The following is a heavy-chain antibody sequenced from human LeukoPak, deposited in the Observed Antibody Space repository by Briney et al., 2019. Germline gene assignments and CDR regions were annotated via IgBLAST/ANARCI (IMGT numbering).Heavy chain of an antibody. J-gene: IGHJ4*02. Sequence: GGSLRLSCAASGFTLSDYYMSWIRQAPGKGLEWVSYISSSGSTIDYADSVKGRFTITRDNAKNSLYLQMSSLRAEDTAVYYCARRRDFFDYWGQGTLVTVSS. CDR2: ISSSGSTI. CDR3: ARRRDFFDY. CDR1: GFTLSDYY. V-gene: IGHV3-11*01.